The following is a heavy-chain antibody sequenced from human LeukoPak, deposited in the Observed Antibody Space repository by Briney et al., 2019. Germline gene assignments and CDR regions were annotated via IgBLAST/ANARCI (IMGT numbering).Heavy chain of an antibody. CDR3: ARADWDTAMIDY. CDR2: ISSSSSYI. D-gene: IGHD5-18*01. Sequence: KAGGSLRLSCAASGFTFSDYYMNWVRQAPGKGLEWVSSISSSSSYIYYADSVKGRFTISRDNAKNSLYLQMRAEDTAVYYCARADWDTAMIDYWGQGTLVTVSS. J-gene: IGHJ4*02. V-gene: IGHV3-21*01. CDR1: GFTFSDYY.